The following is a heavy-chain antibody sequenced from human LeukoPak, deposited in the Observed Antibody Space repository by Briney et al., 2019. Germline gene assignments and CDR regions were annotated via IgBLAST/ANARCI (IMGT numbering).Heavy chain of an antibody. CDR2: ITSRGSA. D-gene: IGHD3-16*01. CDR1: TFTFSNYA. J-gene: IGHJ6*02. CDR3: AKTVHDRYYYYGMDV. Sequence: GGSLRLSCAASTFTFSNYAMSWVRQAPGKGLDWVSAITSRGSAYYGDSVKGRFTISRDNSKNTLYLQMNSLRAEDTAVYYCAKTVHDRYYYYGMDVWGQGTTVTASS. V-gene: IGHV3-23*01.